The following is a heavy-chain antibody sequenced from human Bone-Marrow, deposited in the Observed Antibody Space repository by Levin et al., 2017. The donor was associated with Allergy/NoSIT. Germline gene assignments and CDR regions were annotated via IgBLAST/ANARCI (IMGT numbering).Heavy chain of an antibody. CDR2: ISSSSSTI. D-gene: IGHD2-21*01. V-gene: IGHV3-48*02. Sequence: GASVKVSCAASGFTISRHRMNWVRQAPGKGLEWVSYISSSSSTIYYADSVKGRFTISRDNAKNSLYLQMNSLRDEDTAVYYCASAYCGGDCYAIDYWGQGTLVTVSS. CDR1: GFTISRHR. CDR3: ASAYCGGDCYAIDY. J-gene: IGHJ4*02.